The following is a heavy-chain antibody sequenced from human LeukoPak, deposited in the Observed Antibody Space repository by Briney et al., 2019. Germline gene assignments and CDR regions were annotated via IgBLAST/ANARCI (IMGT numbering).Heavy chain of an antibody. V-gene: IGHV3-7*03. Sequence: PGRSLRLSCAASGFSFSSWWMSWVRQAPGKGLEWVANIKQDGNEKFYADSVKGRFTISRDNDKNSLYLQMNSLRLEDTAVYYCVREDRSCYYYWGQGTLVTVSS. CDR3: VREDRSCYYY. J-gene: IGHJ4*02. CDR1: GFSFSSWW. CDR2: IKQDGNEK. D-gene: IGHD2-15*01.